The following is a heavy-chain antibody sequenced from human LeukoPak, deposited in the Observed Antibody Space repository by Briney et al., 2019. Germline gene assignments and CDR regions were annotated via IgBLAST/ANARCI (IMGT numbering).Heavy chain of an antibody. D-gene: IGHD4-17*01. CDR3: ARDGHRKMTTVATVAFDI. CDR2: IIPILGIA. V-gene: IGHV1-69*04. J-gene: IGHJ3*02. Sequence: ASVKVSCKASGGTFSSYAISWVRQAPGQGLEWMGRIIPILGIANYAQKFQGRVTITADKSTSTAYMELSSLRSEDTAVYYCARDGHRKMTTVATVAFDIWGQGTMVTVSS. CDR1: GGTFSSYA.